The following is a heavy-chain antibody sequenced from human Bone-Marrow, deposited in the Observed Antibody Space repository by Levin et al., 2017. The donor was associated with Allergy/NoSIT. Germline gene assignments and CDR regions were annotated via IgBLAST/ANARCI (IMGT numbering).Heavy chain of an antibody. J-gene: IGHJ6*02. CDR3: ARDRAIVGVGIQGYCMDV. Sequence: GGSLRLSCVASGFTFDDYAMHWVRQAPGKGLEWVSGMSWSNDFIGYADSVKGRFTISRDNAKNSLYLQMDSLRSEDTALYYCARDRAIVGVGIQGYCMDVWGQGTTVTVSS. CDR2: MSWSNDFI. V-gene: IGHV3-9*01. D-gene: IGHD3-3*01. CDR1: GFTFDDYA.